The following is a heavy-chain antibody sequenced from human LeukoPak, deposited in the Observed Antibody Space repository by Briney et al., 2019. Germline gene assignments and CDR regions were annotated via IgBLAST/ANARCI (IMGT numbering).Heavy chain of an antibody. V-gene: IGHV3-64*01. CDR2: VSGNGNSR. D-gene: IGHD5-12*01. CDR1: GLTFRDYT. J-gene: IGHJ4*02. Sequence: GGSLRHSCTASGLTFRDYTRQWVRQAPAKGLEYVSSVSGNGNSRYYAKSVKGRFSISRDKSKNTLYLQMNSLRAEDTAVYYCARGPSGYHNTGGQGTLVTVSS. CDR3: ARGPSGYHNT.